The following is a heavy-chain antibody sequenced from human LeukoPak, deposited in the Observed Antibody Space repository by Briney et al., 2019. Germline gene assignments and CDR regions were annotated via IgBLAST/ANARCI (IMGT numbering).Heavy chain of an antibody. CDR2: INPNSGGT. V-gene: IGHV1-2*02. Sequence: ASVRVSCKASGYTFTGYYMHWVRQAPGQGLEWMGWINPNSGGTNYAQKFQGRVTMTRDTSISTAYMELSRLRSDDTAVYYCARDPFDGDYYYYYYGMDVWGQGTTVTVSS. J-gene: IGHJ6*02. CDR1: GYTFTGYY. D-gene: IGHD4-17*01. CDR3: ARDPFDGDYYYYYYGMDV.